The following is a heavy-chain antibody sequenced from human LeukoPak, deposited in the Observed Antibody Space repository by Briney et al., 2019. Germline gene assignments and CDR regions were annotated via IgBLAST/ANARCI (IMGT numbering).Heavy chain of an antibody. CDR1: GGSLSSGTYY. V-gene: IGHV4-39*01. D-gene: IGHD2-15*01. CDR2: IYYSGNT. Sequence: PSQTLSLTCTVSGGSLSSGTYYWGWIRQPPGKGLEWIGSIYYSGNTYYNPSLKSRVTISVDTSKNQFSLKLSSVTAADTALYYCARGYCSGGSCYADAFDIWGQGTMVTVSS. J-gene: IGHJ3*02. CDR3: ARGYCSGGSCYADAFDI.